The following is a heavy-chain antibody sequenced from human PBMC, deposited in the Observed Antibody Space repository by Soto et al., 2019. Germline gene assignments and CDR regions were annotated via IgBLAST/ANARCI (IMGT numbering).Heavy chain of an antibody. CDR2: VNPNSGET. V-gene: IGHV1-2*02. CDR3: ARRPMWQQLVRDYGMDV. D-gene: IGHD6-13*01. J-gene: IGHJ6*01. Sequence: GASVKVSCKASGYAFTGYYMHWVQQAPGQGPEWMGWVNPNSGETNYVQKFQGRVTMTGDTSISTAYMELTRLRSDDTAIYYCARRPMWQQLVRDYGMDVWGQGTTVTVSS. CDR1: GYAFTGYY.